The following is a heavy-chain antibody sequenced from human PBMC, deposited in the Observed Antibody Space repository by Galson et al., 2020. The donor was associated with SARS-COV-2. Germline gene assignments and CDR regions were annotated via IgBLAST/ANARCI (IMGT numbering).Heavy chain of an antibody. CDR3: ARDLDYYDSSGYYYVGLDY. CDR1: GFTFSSYS. J-gene: IGHJ4*02. D-gene: IGHD3-22*01. V-gene: IGHV3-21*01. CDR2: ISSSSSYI. Sequence: GESLKISCAASGFTFSSYSMNWVRQAPGKGLEWVSSISSSSSYIYYADSVKGRFTISRDNAKNSLYLQMNSLRAEDTAVYYCARDLDYYDSSGYYYVGLDYWGQGTLVTVSS.